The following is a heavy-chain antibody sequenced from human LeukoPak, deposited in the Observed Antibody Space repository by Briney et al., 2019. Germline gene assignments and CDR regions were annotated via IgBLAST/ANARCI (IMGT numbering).Heavy chain of an antibody. J-gene: IGHJ2*01. CDR2: ISSSSSYI. D-gene: IGHD6-25*01. CDR3: ARGPPWYFDL. Sequence: PGGSLRLSCAASGFTFSTYSMNWVRQAPGKGLEWVSSISSSSSYIYYADSVKGRFTISRDNAKNSLFLQMNSLRAEDTAVYYCARGPPWYFDLWGRGTLVTVSS. V-gene: IGHV3-21*01. CDR1: GFTFSTYS.